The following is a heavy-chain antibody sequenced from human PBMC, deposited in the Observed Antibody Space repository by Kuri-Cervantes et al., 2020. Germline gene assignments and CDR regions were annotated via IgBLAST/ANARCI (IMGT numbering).Heavy chain of an antibody. J-gene: IGHJ4*02. CDR3: AKTYGAGRHYFLY. CDR1: GFTFSDFA. CDR2: ISYDGSKR. V-gene: IGHV3-30-3*02. D-gene: IGHD3-10*01. Sequence: GGSLRLSCVGSGFTFSDFAFHWVRQAPGKGLEWVAVISYDGSKRYYADSVKGRFTISRDNSRNTLYLQMNSLRAEDTAIYYCAKTYGAGRHYFLYWGQGTLVTVSS.